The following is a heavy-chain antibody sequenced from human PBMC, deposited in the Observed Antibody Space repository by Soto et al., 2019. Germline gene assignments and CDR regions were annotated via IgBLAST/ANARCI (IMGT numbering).Heavy chain of an antibody. Sequence: QVQLQESGPGLVKPSGTLSLTCAVSGGSVSNTYCWSWVRQPPGKGLEWIGEMYHNGNTNYNPSLKSPVTMSVNKSQNPVSLKLASVTPADTAVYYCTGLQPSCWLFDLRGRGTLVSGS. D-gene: IGHD6-13*01. CDR2: MYHNGNT. V-gene: IGHV4-4*02. CDR1: GGSVSNTYC. J-gene: IGHJ2*01. CDR3: TGLQPSCWLFDL.